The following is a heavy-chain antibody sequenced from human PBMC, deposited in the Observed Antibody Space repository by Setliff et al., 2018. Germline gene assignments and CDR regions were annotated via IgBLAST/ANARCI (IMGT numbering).Heavy chain of an antibody. Sequence: GASLKLSCKGSGYSFSNFWIGWVRQMPGKGLEWMGIIYPGDSHTRYSPSFQGQVTMSTDKSINTAYLQWSNLKASDTAIYYCARSLFGATYSVYFDYWGQGALVTVSS. J-gene: IGHJ4*02. D-gene: IGHD1-26*01. CDR2: IYPGDSHT. V-gene: IGHV5-51*01. CDR3: ARSLFGATYSVYFDY. CDR1: GYSFSNFW.